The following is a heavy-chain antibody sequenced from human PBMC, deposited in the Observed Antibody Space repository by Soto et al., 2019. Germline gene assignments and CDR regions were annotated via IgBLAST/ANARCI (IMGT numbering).Heavy chain of an antibody. J-gene: IGHJ6*02. CDR3: ARDFGSDATGYYGMDV. CDR1: GFTVTSNY. V-gene: IGHV3-66*01. Sequence: EVQVVESGGGLVQPGGSLRLSCAASGFTVTSNYMSWVRQTPGKGLEWVSLIYSGGAIVYADSVMGRFTVSRDNSRNTMFLQMNSLRAGDMGVYFCARDFGSDATGYYGMDVWGQGTTVTVSS. D-gene: IGHD3-10*01. CDR2: IYSGGAI.